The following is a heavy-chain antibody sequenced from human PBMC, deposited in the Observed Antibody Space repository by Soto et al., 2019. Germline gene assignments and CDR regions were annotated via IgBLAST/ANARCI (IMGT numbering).Heavy chain of an antibody. Sequence: EVQLVESGGGLVQPGRSLRLSCTASGFTFGDYAMSWFRQAPGKGLEWVGFIRSKAYGGTTEYAASVKGRFTISRDDSKSIAYLQMNSLKTEDTAVYHRTRGRGSGGSIFWGQGTLVTVSS. CDR1: GFTFGDYA. V-gene: IGHV3-49*03. D-gene: IGHD2-15*01. CDR2: IRSKAYGGTT. CDR3: TRGRGSGGSIF. J-gene: IGHJ4*02.